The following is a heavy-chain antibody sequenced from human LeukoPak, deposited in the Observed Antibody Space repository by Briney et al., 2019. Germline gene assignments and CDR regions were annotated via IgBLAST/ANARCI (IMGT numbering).Heavy chain of an antibody. CDR1: GGSISNYY. Sequence: SETLSLTCTVSGGSISNYYWSWIRQSPGKGLEWIGYISYSGGTNYNPSLKSRVTISLDTSKNQFSLKVTSVTAAGTAFYYCARSYDTSGYFHAFDIWGQGTMITVSS. V-gene: IGHV4-59*01. J-gene: IGHJ3*02. D-gene: IGHD3-22*01. CDR3: ARSYDTSGYFHAFDI. CDR2: ISYSGGT.